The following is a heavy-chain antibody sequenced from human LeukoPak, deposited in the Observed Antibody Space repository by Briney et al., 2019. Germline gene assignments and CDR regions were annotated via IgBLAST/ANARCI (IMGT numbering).Heavy chain of an antibody. CDR2: ISAYNGNT. CDR1: GYTFTSYG. CDR3: ARVIRRGYSYGSGY. J-gene: IGHJ4*02. Sequence: ASVKVSCKASGYTFTSYGISWVRQAPGQGLEWMGWISAYNGNTNYAQKLQGRVTMTTDTSTSTAYMELRSLRSDDTAVYYCARVIRRGYSYGSGYWGQGTLVTVSS. D-gene: IGHD5-18*01. V-gene: IGHV1-18*01.